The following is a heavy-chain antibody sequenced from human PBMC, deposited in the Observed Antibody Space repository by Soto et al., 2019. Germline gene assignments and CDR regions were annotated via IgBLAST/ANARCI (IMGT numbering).Heavy chain of an antibody. Sequence: ASVKVSCKASGGTFSSYAISWVRQAPGQGLEWMGGIIPIFGTANYAQKFQGRVTITADESTSTAYMELSSLRSEDTAVYYCARVNYPLGYFDYWGQGTLVTVSS. D-gene: IGHD4-4*01. V-gene: IGHV1-69*13. J-gene: IGHJ4*02. CDR3: ARVNYPLGYFDY. CDR1: GGTFSSYA. CDR2: IIPIFGTA.